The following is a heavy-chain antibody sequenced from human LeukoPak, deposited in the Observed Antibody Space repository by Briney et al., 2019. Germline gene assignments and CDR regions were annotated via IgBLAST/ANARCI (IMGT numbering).Heavy chain of an antibody. CDR3: ANPLAMVSIFDY. Sequence: GGSLRLSCAASGFTFSSYAMSWVRQAPGKGLEWVSAISGSGGSTYYADSVKGRFTISRDNSKNTLYPQMNSLRAEDTAVYYCANPLAMVSIFDYWGQGTLVTVSS. V-gene: IGHV3-23*01. CDR1: GFTFSSYA. CDR2: ISGSGGST. J-gene: IGHJ4*02. D-gene: IGHD5-18*01.